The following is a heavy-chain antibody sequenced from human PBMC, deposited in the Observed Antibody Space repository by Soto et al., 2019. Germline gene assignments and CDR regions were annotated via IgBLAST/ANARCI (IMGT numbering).Heavy chain of an antibody. Sequence: ASVKVSCKASGYTFTSYGISWVRQAPGQGLEWMGWISAYNGNTNYAQKLQGRVTMTTDTSTSTAHMELRSLRSDDTAVYYCAREGRDGYRMSAFDIWGQGTMVTVSS. CDR1: GYTFTSYG. J-gene: IGHJ3*02. CDR2: ISAYNGNT. CDR3: AREGRDGYRMSAFDI. V-gene: IGHV1-18*04. D-gene: IGHD5-12*01.